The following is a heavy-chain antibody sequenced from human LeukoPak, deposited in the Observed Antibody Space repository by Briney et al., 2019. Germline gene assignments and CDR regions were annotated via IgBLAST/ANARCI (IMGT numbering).Heavy chain of an antibody. CDR3: ARGRPFDY. Sequence: GGSLRLSCAVSGFTFSIYSINWVRHAPGKGLERVSSISSNGSIIYHADSVKGRFTMSRDNAKNTLYLQMNSLRAEDTAVYYCARGRPFDYWGQGTLVSVFS. CDR2: ISSNGSII. CDR1: GFTFSIYS. V-gene: IGHV3-21*01. J-gene: IGHJ4*02. D-gene: IGHD6-6*01.